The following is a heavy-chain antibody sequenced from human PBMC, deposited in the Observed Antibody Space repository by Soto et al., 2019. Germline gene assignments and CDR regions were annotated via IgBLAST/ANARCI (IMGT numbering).Heavy chain of an antibody. V-gene: IGHV4-59*12. CDR3: ARGMTTVTTFDY. CDR1: GDSISNYY. Sequence: SETLSLTCTVSGDSISNYYWAWIRQPPGKGLEWIGYVHSNGNTHHNPSLKSRVTISMDTSKNQYSLKLNSVTAADTAVYYCARGMTTVTTFDYWGQGTLVTVSS. CDR2: VHSNGNT. D-gene: IGHD4-17*01. J-gene: IGHJ4*02.